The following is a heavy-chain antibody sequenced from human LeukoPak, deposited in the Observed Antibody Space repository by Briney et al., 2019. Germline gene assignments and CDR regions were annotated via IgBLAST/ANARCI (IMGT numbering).Heavy chain of an antibody. J-gene: IGHJ4*02. CDR2: IYHSGST. Sequence: SETLSLTCAVSGGSISSSNWWSWVRQPPGKGLEWIGEIYHSGSTNYNPSLKSRVTISVDKSKNQFSLKLTSVTAADTAVFYCARVLAGYSSGWVFDYWGQGTLVTVSS. D-gene: IGHD6-19*01. V-gene: IGHV4-4*02. CDR3: ARVLAGYSSGWVFDY. CDR1: GGSISSSNW.